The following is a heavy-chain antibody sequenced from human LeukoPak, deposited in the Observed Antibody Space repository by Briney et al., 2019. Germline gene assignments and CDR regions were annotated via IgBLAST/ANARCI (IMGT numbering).Heavy chain of an antibody. J-gene: IGHJ4*02. D-gene: IGHD1/OR15-1a*01. Sequence: GGSLRLSCAASGFTFSSYWMSWVRQAPGKGLEWVANIRQDGSVQSYVDSVKGRFTISRDNPKNSVYLRMSSLRAEDTAVYYCLVTTRSRGFDYWGQGTLVTVSS. CDR1: GFTFSSYW. CDR2: IRQDGSVQ. V-gene: IGHV3-7*01. CDR3: LVTTRSRGFDY.